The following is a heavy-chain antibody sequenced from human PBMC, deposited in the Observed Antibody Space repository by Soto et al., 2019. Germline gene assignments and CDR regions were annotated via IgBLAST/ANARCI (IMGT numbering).Heavy chain of an antibody. J-gene: IGHJ4*02. D-gene: IGHD3-22*01. CDR3: ARDTYYYDSSGYSYFDY. Sequence: GGSLRLSCAASGFTFSSYAMHWVRQAPGKGLEWVAVISYDGSNKYYADSVRGRFTISRDNSKNTLYLQMNSLRAGDTAVYYCARDTYYYDSSGYSYFDYWGQGTLVTVSS. CDR2: ISYDGSNK. V-gene: IGHV3-30-3*01. CDR1: GFTFSSYA.